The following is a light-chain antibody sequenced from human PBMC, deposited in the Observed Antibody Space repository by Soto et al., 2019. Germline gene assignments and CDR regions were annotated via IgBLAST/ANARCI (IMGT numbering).Light chain of an antibody. V-gene: IGKV3-15*01. CDR3: QQYNNWPVT. Sequence: EIVMTQSPATLSLSPGERATLSCSAIQSVSSNLAWYQQKPGQAPRLLIYGASTRATGIPARFSGSGSGTEFTLTISSLQSEDFAVYYCQQYNNWPVTFGGGTKVDIK. CDR2: GAS. J-gene: IGKJ4*01. CDR1: QSVSSN.